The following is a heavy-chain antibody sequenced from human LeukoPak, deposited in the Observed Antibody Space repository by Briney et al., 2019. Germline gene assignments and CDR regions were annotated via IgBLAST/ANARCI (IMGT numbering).Heavy chain of an antibody. CDR3: ASSFYYDSRDY. V-gene: IGHV4-34*01. J-gene: IGHJ4*02. CDR2: INHSGST. D-gene: IGHD3-22*01. Sequence: SETLSLTCAVYGGSFSGYYWSWIRQPPGKGLEWIGEINHSGSTNYNPSLKSRVTISIDTSKKKLSLRLTSVTAADSAVYYCASSFYYDSRDYWGQGTLVTVSS. CDR1: GGSFSGYY.